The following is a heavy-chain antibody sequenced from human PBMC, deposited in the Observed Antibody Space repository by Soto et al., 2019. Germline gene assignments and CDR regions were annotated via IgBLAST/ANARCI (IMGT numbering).Heavy chain of an antibody. Sequence: QVQLAQSGAEERKPGASVKVSFEATGYNFTAYAMHWVREAPGQRLEWMGWINPANGNTKYSQKFQGRLTITSDTSANTVYMELNSLTSEDTAMYYCTRSAISPYGGLIGPFDYWGQGNLVTVSS. CDR2: INPANGNT. V-gene: IGHV1-3*05. D-gene: IGHD3-16*02. CDR1: GYNFTAYA. J-gene: IGHJ4*02. CDR3: TRSAISPYGGLIGPFDY.